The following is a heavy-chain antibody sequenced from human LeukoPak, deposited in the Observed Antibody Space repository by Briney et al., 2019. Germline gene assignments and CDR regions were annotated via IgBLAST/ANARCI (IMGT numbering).Heavy chain of an antibody. CDR3: ASPPRPYSRRGTQVDY. V-gene: IGHV3-21*01. CDR2: ISSSSSYI. D-gene: IGHD1/OR15-1a*01. CDR1: GFTFSSYS. J-gene: IGHJ4*02. Sequence: GGSLRLSCAASGFTFSSYSMNWVRQAPGKGLEWVSSISSSSSYIYYADSVKGRFTISRDNAKNSLYLQMNSLRAEDTAVYYCASPPRPYSRRGTQVDYWGQGTLVTVSS.